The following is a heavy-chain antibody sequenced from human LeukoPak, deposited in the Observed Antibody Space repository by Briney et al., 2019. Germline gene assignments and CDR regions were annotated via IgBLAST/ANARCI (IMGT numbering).Heavy chain of an antibody. J-gene: IGHJ4*02. V-gene: IGHV4-39*01. CDR2: IYYSGST. D-gene: IGHD3-3*01. CDR1: GGSISSSSYY. Sequence: PSETLSLTCTVSGGSISSSSYYWGWIRQPPGKGLEWIGSIYYSGSTYYNPSLKSRVTISVDTSKNQFSLKLSSVTAADTAVYYCARHGNDYDFWSGYYRDYWGQGTLVTVSS. CDR3: ARHGNDYDFWSGYYRDY.